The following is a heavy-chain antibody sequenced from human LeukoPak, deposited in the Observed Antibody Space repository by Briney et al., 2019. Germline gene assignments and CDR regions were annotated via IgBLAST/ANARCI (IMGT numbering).Heavy chain of an antibody. V-gene: IGHV1-18*01. CDR2: ISAYNGNT. CDR3: ARDPRFLEWLLSTKDAFDI. D-gene: IGHD3-3*01. Sequence: GASVKVSCKASGYTFTSYGISWVRQAPGQGLEWMGWISAYNGNTNYAQKLQGRVTMTTDTSTSTAYMELRSLRSDDTAVYYCARDPRFLEWLLSTKDAFDIWGQGTMVTVSS. J-gene: IGHJ3*02. CDR1: GYTFTSYG.